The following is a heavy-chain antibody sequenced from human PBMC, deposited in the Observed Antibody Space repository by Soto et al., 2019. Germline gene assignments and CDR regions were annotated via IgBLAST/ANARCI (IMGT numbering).Heavy chain of an antibody. CDR3: ARQGKAANWFDP. J-gene: IGHJ5*02. Sequence: SETLSLTCTVSGGSISSYYWSWIRQPPGKGLEWIGYIYYSGSTNYNPSLKSRVTISVDTSKNQFSLKLSSVTAADTAVYYCARQGKAANWFDPWGQGTLVTVSS. CDR2: IYYSGST. CDR1: GGSISSYY. V-gene: IGHV4-59*08. D-gene: IGHD6-13*01.